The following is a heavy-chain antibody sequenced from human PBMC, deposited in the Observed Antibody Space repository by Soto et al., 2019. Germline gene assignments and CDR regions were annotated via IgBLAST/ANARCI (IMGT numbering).Heavy chain of an antibody. V-gene: IGHV4-31*03. D-gene: IGHD2-15*01. CDR1: GGSISSGGYY. CDR3: ARGLRSGGSCLDY. CDR2: IYYSGST. Sequence: SETLSLTCIVSGGSISSGGYYWSWIRQHPGKGLEWIGYIYYSGSTYYNPSLKSRVTISVDTSKNQFSLKLSFVTAADTAVYYCARGLRSGGSCLDYWGQGTLVTVSS. J-gene: IGHJ4*02.